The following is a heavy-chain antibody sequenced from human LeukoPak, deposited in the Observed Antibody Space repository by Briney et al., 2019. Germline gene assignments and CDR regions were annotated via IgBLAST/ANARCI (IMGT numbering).Heavy chain of an antibody. J-gene: IGHJ4*02. CDR3: VKVRGRARVGYFDY. D-gene: IGHD1-26*01. CDR2: IGNSGNTL. CDR1: GFTFSSYE. Sequence: GGSLRLSCAASGFTFSSYEMNWVRQVPGKGLEWVSHIGNSGNTLKYADSVKGRFTISRDNAKNTLYLQMNSLRVEDTAIYYCVKVRGRARVGYFDYWGQGTLVTVSS. V-gene: IGHV3-48*03.